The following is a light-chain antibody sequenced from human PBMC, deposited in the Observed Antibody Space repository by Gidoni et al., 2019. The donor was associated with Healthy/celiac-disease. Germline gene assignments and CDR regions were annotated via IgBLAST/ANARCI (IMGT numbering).Light chain of an antibody. Sequence: QSVLTQPPSASGTPGQRVTISCSGSSSNIGSNTVNWYQQLPGTAPKLLIYSNNQLPSGVPDRFSCSQSGTSASLAISGLQSEDEADYYCAAWDDSLNGYVVFGGGTKLTVL. J-gene: IGLJ2*01. CDR1: SSNIGSNT. V-gene: IGLV1-44*01. CDR3: AAWDDSLNGYVV. CDR2: SNN.